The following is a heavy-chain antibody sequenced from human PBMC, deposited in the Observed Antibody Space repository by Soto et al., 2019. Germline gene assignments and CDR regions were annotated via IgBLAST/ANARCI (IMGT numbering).Heavy chain of an antibody. Sequence: GESLKISCKCSGYTFTNYWIGWVRHMPGKGLEWMGIIYPGDSDTKYNPSFQGQVTISADKSITTTYLQWSSLKASDTAIYYCAASIFYYGMDVWGQGTTVTVSS. J-gene: IGHJ6*02. CDR3: AASIFYYGMDV. V-gene: IGHV5-51*01. CDR1: GYTFTNYW. CDR2: IYPGDSDT.